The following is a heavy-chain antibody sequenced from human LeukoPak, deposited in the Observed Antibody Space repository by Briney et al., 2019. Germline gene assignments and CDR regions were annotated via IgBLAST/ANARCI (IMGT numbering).Heavy chain of an antibody. Sequence: GGSLRLSCAGSGFTFSSYSMNWVRQAPGKGLEWVSSISSSSSYIYYADSVKGRFTISRDNAKNSLYLQMNSLRAEDTAVYYCAREDDSNALPTDYWGQGTLVTVSS. J-gene: IGHJ4*02. V-gene: IGHV3-21*01. CDR1: GFTFSSYS. CDR3: AREDDSNALPTDY. CDR2: ISSSSSYI. D-gene: IGHD3-22*01.